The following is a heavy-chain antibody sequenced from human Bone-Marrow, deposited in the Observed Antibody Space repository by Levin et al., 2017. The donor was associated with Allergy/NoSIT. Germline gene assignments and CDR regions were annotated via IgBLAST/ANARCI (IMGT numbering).Heavy chain of an antibody. V-gene: IGHV3-7*01. CDR1: GLSFSTYW. D-gene: IGHD3-10*01. J-gene: IGHJ4*02. CDR3: ARDGSGSYYSF. CDR2: IKQDGSEK. Sequence: AGGSLRLSCAASGLSFSTYWMSWVRQAPGKGLEWVANIKQDGSEKNYVDSVKGRFSISRDNAKNSLYLQMSSLRAEDTAIYYCARDGSGSYYSFWGQGTLVTVSS.